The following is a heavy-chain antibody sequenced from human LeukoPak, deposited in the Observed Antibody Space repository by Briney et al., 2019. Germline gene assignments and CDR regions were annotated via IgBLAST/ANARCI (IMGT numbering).Heavy chain of an antibody. D-gene: IGHD2-8*01. CDR2: ISAYNGNT. CDR3: ARVVLMVYAVDY. CDR1: GYTFTSYG. Sequence: ASVKVSCKASGYTFTSYGISWVRQAPGQGLERMGWISAYNGNTNYAQKLQGRVTMTTDTSTSTAYMELRSLRSDDTAVYYCARVVLMVYAVDYWGQGTLVTVSS. V-gene: IGHV1-18*01. J-gene: IGHJ4*02.